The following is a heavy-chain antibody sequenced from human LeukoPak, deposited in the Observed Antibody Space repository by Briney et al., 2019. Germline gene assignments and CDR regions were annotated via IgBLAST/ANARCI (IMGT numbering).Heavy chain of an antibody. Sequence: GGSLRLSCAASGYTFSSYAMSWVRQAPGKGLEWVSAISGSGGSTYYADSVKGRFTISRDNSKNTLYLQMNSLRAEDTAVYYCAKDSKYQGTFDYWGQGTLVTVSS. D-gene: IGHD2-2*01. V-gene: IGHV3-23*01. CDR1: GYTFSSYA. J-gene: IGHJ4*02. CDR3: AKDSKYQGTFDY. CDR2: ISGSGGST.